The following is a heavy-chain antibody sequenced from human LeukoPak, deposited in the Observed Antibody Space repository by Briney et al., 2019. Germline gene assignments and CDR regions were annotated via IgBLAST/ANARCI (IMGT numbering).Heavy chain of an antibody. J-gene: IGHJ5*02. D-gene: IGHD6-25*01. CDR1: GYTFAGYY. CDR3: ARAVAAIVNWFDP. Sequence: ASVKVSCKASGYTFAGYYMHWVRQAPGQGLEWMGWINPNSGDTNSAQKFQGRVTVTSDTSISTAYMELSRLRSDDTAVYYCARAVAAIVNWFDPWGQGTLVTVSS. V-gene: IGHV1-2*02. CDR2: INPNSGDT.